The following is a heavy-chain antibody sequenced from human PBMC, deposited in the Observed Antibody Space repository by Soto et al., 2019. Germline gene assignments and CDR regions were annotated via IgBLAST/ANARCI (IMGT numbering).Heavy chain of an antibody. CDR3: ARGRDCSGGSCYPVEYYFDY. CDR2: MNPNSGNT. V-gene: IGHV1-8*01. D-gene: IGHD2-15*01. Sequence: ASVKVSCKASGYTFTSYDINWVRQATGQGLEWMGWMNPNSGNTGYAQKFQGRVTMTRNTSISTAYMELSSLRSEDTAVYYCARGRDCSGGSCYPVEYYFDYWGQGTLVTRLL. CDR1: GYTFTSYD. J-gene: IGHJ4*02.